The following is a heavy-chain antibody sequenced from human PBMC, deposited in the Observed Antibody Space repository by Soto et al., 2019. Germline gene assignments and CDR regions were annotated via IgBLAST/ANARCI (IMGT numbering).Heavy chain of an antibody. CDR2: INAGNGNT. CDR3: ARVHGSGQRESAFDI. CDR1: GYTFTSYA. J-gene: IGHJ3*02. Sequence: ASVKVSCKASGYTFTSYAMHWVRQAPGQGLEWMGWINAGNGNTKYSQKFQGRVTITRDTSASTAYMELSSLRSEDTAVYYCARVHGSGQRESAFDIWGQGTMVTVSS. D-gene: IGHD6-19*01. V-gene: IGHV1-3*01.